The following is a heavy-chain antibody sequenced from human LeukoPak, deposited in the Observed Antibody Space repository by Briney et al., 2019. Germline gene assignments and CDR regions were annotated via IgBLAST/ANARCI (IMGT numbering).Heavy chain of an antibody. CDR3: ARDRSYSLEPPDDFDI. V-gene: IGHV3-48*03. CDR2: ISSSGSTI. D-gene: IGHD1-1*01. J-gene: IGHJ3*02. Sequence: GGSLRLSCAASGFTFSSYEMNWVRQAPGKGLEWVSYISSSGSTIYYADSVKGRFTISRDNAKNSLYLQMNSLRAEDTAVYYCARDRSYSLEPPDDFDIWGQGTIVTVSS. CDR1: GFTFSSYE.